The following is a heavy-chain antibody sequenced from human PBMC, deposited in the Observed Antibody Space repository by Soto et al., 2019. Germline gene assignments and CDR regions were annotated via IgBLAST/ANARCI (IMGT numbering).Heavy chain of an antibody. CDR1: GFTFSSYG. Sequence: GGSLRLSCAASGFTFSSYGMHWVRQAPGKGLEWVAVISYDGSNKYYADSLKVRFTSSRDNSKNTLYLQMNSLRAEDTAVYYCAKAPSEIVVVVAAIDYWGQGTLVTVSS. CDR2: ISYDGSNK. J-gene: IGHJ4*02. CDR3: AKAPSEIVVVVAAIDY. V-gene: IGHV3-30*18. D-gene: IGHD2-15*01.